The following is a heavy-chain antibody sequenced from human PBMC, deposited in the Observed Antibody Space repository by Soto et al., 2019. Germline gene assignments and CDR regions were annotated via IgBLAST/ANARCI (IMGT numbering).Heavy chain of an antibody. Sequence: ASLKVSCKASGGTFSSYVISWVRQAPGQGLEWMGGIIPIFGTANYAQKFQGRVTITADESTSTAYMELSSLRSEDTAVYYCASGCTNGVCPSGGYYYGMDVWGQGTTVTVSS. V-gene: IGHV1-69*13. D-gene: IGHD2-8*01. J-gene: IGHJ6*02. CDR3: ASGCTNGVCPSGGYYYGMDV. CDR1: GGTFSSYV. CDR2: IIPIFGTA.